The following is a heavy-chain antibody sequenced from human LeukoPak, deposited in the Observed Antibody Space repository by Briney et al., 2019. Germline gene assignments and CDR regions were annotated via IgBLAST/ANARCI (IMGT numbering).Heavy chain of an antibody. CDR2: ISAYNGNT. CDR3: ARDIVVVVAATRAYYYGMDV. CDR1: GFTFTSSA. V-gene: IGHV1-18*01. J-gene: IGHJ6*02. D-gene: IGHD2-15*01. Sequence: GASVKVSCKASGFTFTSSAVQWVRQARGQRLEWMGWISAYNGNTNYAQKLQGRVTMTTDTSTSTAYMELRSLRSDDTAVYYCARDIVVVVAATRAYYYGMDVWGQGTTVTVSS.